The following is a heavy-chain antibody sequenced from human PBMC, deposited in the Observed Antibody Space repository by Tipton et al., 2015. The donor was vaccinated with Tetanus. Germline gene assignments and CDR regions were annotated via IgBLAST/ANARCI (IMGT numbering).Heavy chain of an antibody. D-gene: IGHD3-3*01. Sequence: TLSLTCAVYGGSFSGYFWSWIRQPPGKGLEWIGYIYYSGSTNYNPSLKSRVTISVDTSKNQFSLKLSSVTAADTAVYYCARHMAMWSGVGMDVWGQGTTVTVSS. CDR3: ARHMAMWSGVGMDV. CDR2: IYYSGST. CDR1: GGSFSGYF. V-gene: IGHV4-59*08. J-gene: IGHJ6*02.